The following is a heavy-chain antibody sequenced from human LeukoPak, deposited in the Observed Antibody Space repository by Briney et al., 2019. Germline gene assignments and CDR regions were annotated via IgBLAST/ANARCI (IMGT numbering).Heavy chain of an antibody. V-gene: IGHV3-21*04. CDR1: RFTFSTYS. Sequence: GGSLRLSCAASRFTFSTYSMNWVRQAPGKGLEWVSSIDSTSTYIYYADSVKGRFTISRDNAKNSLYLQMNSLRAEDTAVYYCAKDLTVVTAGVYWGQGTLVTVSS. CDR3: AKDLTVVTAGVY. J-gene: IGHJ4*02. D-gene: IGHD4-23*01. CDR2: IDSTSTYI.